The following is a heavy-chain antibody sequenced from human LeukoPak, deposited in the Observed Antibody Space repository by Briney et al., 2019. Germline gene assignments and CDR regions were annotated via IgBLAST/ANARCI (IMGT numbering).Heavy chain of an antibody. CDR1: GFTFSSYS. D-gene: IGHD6-6*01. CDR2: ISSSSSYI. Sequence: PGGSLRLSCAASGFTFSSYSMNWVRQAPGKGLEWVSSISSSSSYIYYADSVKGRFTISRDNAKNSVYLQINSLRVEHTAVYYCARIGYGSSSTDYWGQGTMVTVSS. V-gene: IGHV3-21*01. CDR3: ARIGYGSSSTDY. J-gene: IGHJ4*02.